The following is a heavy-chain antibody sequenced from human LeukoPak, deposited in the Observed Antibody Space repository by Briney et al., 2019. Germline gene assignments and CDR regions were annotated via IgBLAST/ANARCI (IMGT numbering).Heavy chain of an antibody. D-gene: IGHD3-22*01. J-gene: IGHJ5*02. Sequence: GGSLRLSCAASGFIFSNDAMHWVRQAPGKGLEWVAFIWFDGSNKHYADSVKGRFTISRDNSEDTLYLQMNSLRAEDTAVYYCARWGSWGSYYYDSSGYPSESNWFDPWGQGTLVTVSS. V-gene: IGHV3-33*01. CDR2: IWFDGSNK. CDR3: ARWGSWGSYYYDSSGYPSESNWFDP. CDR1: GFIFSNDA.